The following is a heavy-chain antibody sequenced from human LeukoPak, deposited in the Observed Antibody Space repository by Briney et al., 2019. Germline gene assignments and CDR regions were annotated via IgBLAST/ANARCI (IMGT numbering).Heavy chain of an antibody. V-gene: IGHV3-21*01. CDR2: ISSSSSYI. CDR3: ARDATTFDY. Sequence: GGSLRLSCAATGFIFSNYAMNWVRQAPGKGLEWVSSISSSSSYIYYADSVKGRFTISRDNAKNSLYLQMNSLRAEDTAVYYCARDATTFDYWGQGTLVTVSS. CDR1: GFIFSNYA. J-gene: IGHJ4*02. D-gene: IGHD1-26*01.